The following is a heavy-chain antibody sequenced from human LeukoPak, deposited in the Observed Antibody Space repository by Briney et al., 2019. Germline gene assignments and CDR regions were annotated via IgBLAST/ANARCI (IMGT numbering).Heavy chain of an antibody. CDR3: ARHGFTGRFDP. Sequence: SETLSLTCTVSGGSISSYYWSWIRQPPGKGLEWIGNIYTSGSTNYNPSLKSRVTISVDTSKNQFSLKLSSVTAADTAVYYCARHGFTGRFDPWGQGTLVTVSS. D-gene: IGHD3-10*01. CDR2: IYTSGST. CDR1: GGSISSYY. J-gene: IGHJ5*02. V-gene: IGHV4-4*09.